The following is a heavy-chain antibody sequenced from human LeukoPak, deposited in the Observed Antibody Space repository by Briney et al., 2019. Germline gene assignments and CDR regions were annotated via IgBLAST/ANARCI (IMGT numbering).Heavy chain of an antibody. CDR2: INHSGST. J-gene: IGHJ4*02. D-gene: IGHD3-10*01. CDR1: GGSFSGYY. Sequence: SETLSLTCAVYGGSFSGYYWSWIRQPPGKGLEWIGEINHSGSTNYNPSLKSRVTISVDTSKNQFSLKLSSVTAADTAVYYCARRALDGSGSYRLFDYWGQGTLVTVSS. CDR3: ARRALDGSGSYRLFDY. V-gene: IGHV4-34*01.